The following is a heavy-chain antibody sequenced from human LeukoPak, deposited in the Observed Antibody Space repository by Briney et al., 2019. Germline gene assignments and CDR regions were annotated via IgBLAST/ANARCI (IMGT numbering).Heavy chain of an antibody. CDR1: GYTFTGYY. CDR3: ARTTYYYDGSGYLRY. Sequence: GASVKVSCKASGYTFTGYYMHWVRQAPGQGLEWVGWINPNSGGTNYAQKFQGRVTMTRDTSISTAYMELSRLRSDDTAVYYCARTTYYYDGSGYLRYWGQGTLVTVSS. D-gene: IGHD3-22*01. V-gene: IGHV1-2*02. CDR2: INPNSGGT. J-gene: IGHJ4*02.